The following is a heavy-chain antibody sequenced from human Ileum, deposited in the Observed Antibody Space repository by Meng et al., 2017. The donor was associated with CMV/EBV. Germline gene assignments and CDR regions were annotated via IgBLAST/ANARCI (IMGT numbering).Heavy chain of an antibody. D-gene: IGHD2-15*01. CDR1: GCTFSDSW. J-gene: IGHJ4*02. V-gene: IGHV3-7*01. CDR3: ARGLVEAPGIEY. CDR2: INEDGSGK. Sequence: GSLILSCRVSGCTFSDSWMNWVRQAPGKGLEWVANINEDGSGKYYVDSVKGRFTISRDNAKNSVYLQINSLRAEDTAVYYCARGLVEAPGIEYWGQGTLVTVSS.